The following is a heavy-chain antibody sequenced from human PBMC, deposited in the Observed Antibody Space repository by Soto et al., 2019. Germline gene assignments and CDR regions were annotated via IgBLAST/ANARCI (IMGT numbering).Heavy chain of an antibody. J-gene: IGHJ5*02. CDR1: GGSISSGDYY. V-gene: IGHV4-39*07. CDR3: AGGRPTYYYGSGSYRWVWFDP. Sequence: SETLSLTCPVSGGSISSGDYYWSWIRQPPGKGLQWIGNINHSGSTNYNPSLKSRVTISVDTSKNQFSLKLSSVTAADTAVYYCAGGRPTYYYGSGSYRWVWFDPWGQGTLVTVSS. CDR2: INHSGST. D-gene: IGHD3-10*01.